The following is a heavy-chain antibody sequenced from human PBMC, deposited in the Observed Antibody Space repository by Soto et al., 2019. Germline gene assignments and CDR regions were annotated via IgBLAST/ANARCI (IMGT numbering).Heavy chain of an antibody. D-gene: IGHD4-17*01. Sequence: PGGSLRLSCAASGFTFSSYSMNWVRQAPGKGLEWVSYISSSSSTIYYADSVKGRFTISRDNAKNSLYLQMNSLRAEDTAVYYCAREVDSDYGDYGSRGTYYFDYWGQGTLVTVSS. CDR1: GFTFSSYS. J-gene: IGHJ4*02. CDR2: ISSSSSTI. V-gene: IGHV3-48*01. CDR3: AREVDSDYGDYGSRGTYYFDY.